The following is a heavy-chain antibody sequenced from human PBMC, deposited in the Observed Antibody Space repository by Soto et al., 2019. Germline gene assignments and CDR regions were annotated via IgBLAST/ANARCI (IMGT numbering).Heavy chain of an antibody. D-gene: IGHD1-1*01. CDR3: ASRPTGVPI. CDR2: IHHSGST. V-gene: IGHV4-4*02. J-gene: IGHJ4*02. CDR1: GGSISSYY. Sequence: SETLSLTCTVSGGSISSYYWSWVRQPPGKGLEWVGEIHHSGSTNYNPSLKSRVTISVDKSENQFSLNLNSVTAADTAVYYCASRPTGVPIWGQGTLVTVSS.